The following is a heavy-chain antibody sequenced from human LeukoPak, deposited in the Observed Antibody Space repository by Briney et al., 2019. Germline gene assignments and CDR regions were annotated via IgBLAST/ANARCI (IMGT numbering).Heavy chain of an antibody. J-gene: IGHJ4*02. D-gene: IGHD3-9*01. CDR3: ARMSTGYYDDY. Sequence: PGGSLRLSCVASGFTFSTFGMNWVRQAPGKGLEWVSYVSSSRTTIYYAYSVKRRFTISRDDAKSSLYLQMNSLRAEDTALYYCARMSTGYYDDYWGKGTLVAVSS. CDR1: GFTFSTFG. CDR2: VSSSRTTI. V-gene: IGHV3-48*01.